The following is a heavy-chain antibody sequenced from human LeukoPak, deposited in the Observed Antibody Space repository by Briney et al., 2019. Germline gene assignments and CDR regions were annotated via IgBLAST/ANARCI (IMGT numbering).Heavy chain of an antibody. CDR2: ISSSGSTI. D-gene: IGHD3-9*01. CDR1: GFTFSDYY. Sequence: PGGSLRLPCAASGFTFSDYYMSWIRQAPGKGLEWVSYISSSGSTIYYADSVKGRFTISRDNAKNSLYLQMNSLRAEDTAVYYCARAQGHFDWLLYRYWGQGTLVTVSS. CDR3: ARAQGHFDWLLYRY. V-gene: IGHV3-11*01. J-gene: IGHJ4*02.